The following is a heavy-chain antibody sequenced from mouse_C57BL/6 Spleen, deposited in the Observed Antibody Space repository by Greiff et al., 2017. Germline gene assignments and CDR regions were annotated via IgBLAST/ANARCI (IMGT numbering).Heavy chain of an antibody. CDR2: IYPGDGDT. Sequence: QVQLQQSGAELVKPGASVKISCKASGYAFSSYWMNWVKQRPGKGLEWIGQIYPGDGDTNYNGKFKGKATLTADKSSSTAYMQLSSLTSEDSAVYFCARSIYYDYGYCDYWGQGTTLTVSS. D-gene: IGHD2-4*01. V-gene: IGHV1-80*01. CDR1: GYAFSSYW. J-gene: IGHJ2*01. CDR3: ARSIYYDYGYCDY.